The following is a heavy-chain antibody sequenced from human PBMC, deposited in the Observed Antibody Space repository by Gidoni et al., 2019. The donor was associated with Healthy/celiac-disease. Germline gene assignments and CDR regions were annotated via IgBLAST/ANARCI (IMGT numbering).Heavy chain of an antibody. CDR2: ISYDGSNK. CDR3: ARVEEVLLWFGELWGAFDI. CDR1: GFTFSSYA. J-gene: IGHJ3*02. D-gene: IGHD3-10*01. V-gene: IGHV3-30-3*01. Sequence: QVQLVESGGGVVQPGRSLILSCAASGFTFSSYAMHWVRQAPGKGLEWVAVISYDGSNKYYADSVKGRFTISRDNSKNTLYLQMNSLRAEDTAVYYCARVEEVLLWFGELWGAFDIWGQGTMVTVSS.